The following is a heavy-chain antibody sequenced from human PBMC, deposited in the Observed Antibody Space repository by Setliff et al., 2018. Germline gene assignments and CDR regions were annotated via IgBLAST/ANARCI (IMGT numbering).Heavy chain of an antibody. Sequence: SETLSLTCTVFGASISSGTYYWAWIRQPPGKGLEWIGRIHYRGTTYSNASLASRVTISVDTSKNQFSLNLSSVTAADMAVYYCARLSSRSHPNFDYWGQGTLVTVSS. D-gene: IGHD6-13*01. CDR1: GASISSGTYY. CDR2: IHYRGTT. V-gene: IGHV4-39*01. J-gene: IGHJ4*02. CDR3: ARLSSRSHPNFDY.